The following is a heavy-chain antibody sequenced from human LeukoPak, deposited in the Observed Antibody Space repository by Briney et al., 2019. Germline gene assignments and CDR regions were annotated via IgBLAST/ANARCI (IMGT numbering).Heavy chain of an antibody. CDR3: ARDSAAWYSYGPHYYYYGMDV. J-gene: IGHJ6*02. V-gene: IGHV1-69*01. CDR1: GGTFSSYA. Sequence: SVKVSCKASGGTFSSYAISWVRQAPGQGLEWMGGIIPIFGTANYAQKFQGRVTITADESTSTAYMELSSLRSDDTAVYYCARDSAAWYSYGPHYYYYGMDVWGQGTTVTVSS. CDR2: IIPIFGTA. D-gene: IGHD5-18*01.